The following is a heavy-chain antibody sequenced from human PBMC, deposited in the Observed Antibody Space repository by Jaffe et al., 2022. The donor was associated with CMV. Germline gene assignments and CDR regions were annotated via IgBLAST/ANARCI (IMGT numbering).Heavy chain of an antibody. J-gene: IGHJ6*03. CDR2: IKQDGSEK. CDR1: GFTFSSYW. Sequence: EVQLVESGGGLVQPGGSLRLSCAASGFTFSSYWMSWVRQAPGKGLEWVANIKQDGSEKYYVDSVKGRFTISRDNAKNSLYLQMNSLRAEDTAVYYCARDGPHSATFGELLVYYYYYMDVWGKGTTVTVSS. CDR3: ARDGPHSATFGELLVYYYYYMDV. V-gene: IGHV3-7*03. D-gene: IGHD3-10*01.